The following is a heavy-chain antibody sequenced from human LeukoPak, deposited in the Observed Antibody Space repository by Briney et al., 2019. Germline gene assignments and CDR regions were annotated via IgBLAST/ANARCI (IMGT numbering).Heavy chain of an antibody. J-gene: IGHJ4*02. CDR1: GYTFTSYY. D-gene: IGHD3-3*01. CDR3: ARWTTIFGVVLYYFDY. CDR2: INPSGGST. V-gene: IGHV1-46*01. Sequence: ASVKVSCKASGYTFTSYYMHWVRQAPGQGLEWMGIINPSGGSTSYAQKFQGRVTMTRDMSTSTVYMELSSLRSEDTAVYYCARWTTIFGVVLYYFDYWGQGTLVTVSS.